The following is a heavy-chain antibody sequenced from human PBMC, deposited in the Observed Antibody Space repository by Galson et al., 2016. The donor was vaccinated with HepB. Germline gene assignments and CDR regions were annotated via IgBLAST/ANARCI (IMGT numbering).Heavy chain of an antibody. D-gene: IGHD2-15*01. V-gene: IGHV1-18*01. CDR1: GYNFISYG. Sequence: SVKVSCKASGYNFISYGISWVRQAPGQGLEWMGWIGAYNGNTNFAQTVQGRVTMATDTSTSTAYMELRSLTADDTAVYYCAREEGFCNGADCQPPYSGMDVWGQGTTVTVSS. CDR2: IGAYNGNT. J-gene: IGHJ6*02. CDR3: AREEGFCNGADCQPPYSGMDV.